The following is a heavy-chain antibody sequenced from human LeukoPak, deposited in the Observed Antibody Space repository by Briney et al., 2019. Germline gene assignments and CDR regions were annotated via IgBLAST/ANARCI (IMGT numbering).Heavy chain of an antibody. V-gene: IGHV1-18*01. CDR1: GYTFSRYG. CDR2: ISGYNGHT. CDR3: ARGQTNRLLWVGELVSNINPFDY. Sequence: ASVKVSCKASGYTFSRYGISWVRQAPGQGLEWMGWISGYNGHTKYAQKVQGRVTMPTDTPTSTVYMELRSLISDDTGVYYCARGQTNRLLWVGELVSNINPFDYWGQGTLVTVSS. J-gene: IGHJ4*02. D-gene: IGHD3-10*01.